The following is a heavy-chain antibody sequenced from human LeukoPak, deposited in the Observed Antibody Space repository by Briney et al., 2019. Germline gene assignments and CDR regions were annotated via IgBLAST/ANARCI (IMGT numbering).Heavy chain of an antibody. J-gene: IGHJ5*02. CDR2: INHSGST. CDR1: GGSFSGYY. CDR3: ARAPIPYDRSRTDYRFDP. Sequence: SSETLSLTCAVYGGSFSGYYWSWIRQPPGKGLEWIGEINHSGSTNYNPSLKSRVTISLDTSKSQFSLKLTSVTAADTAVYYCARAPIPYDRSRTDYRFDPWGQGTLVTVAS. D-gene: IGHD3-16*01. V-gene: IGHV4-34*01.